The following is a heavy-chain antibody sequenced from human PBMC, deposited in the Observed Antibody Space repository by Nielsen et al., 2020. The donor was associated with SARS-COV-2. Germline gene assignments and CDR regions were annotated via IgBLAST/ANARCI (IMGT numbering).Heavy chain of an antibody. CDR2: INWNGGST. D-gene: IGHD2-2*01. CDR3: ARDQSYCSSTSCLGEPYYGMDV. J-gene: IGHJ6*02. Sequence: GESLISCAASGFTFDDYGMSWVRHAPGKGLERVSGINWNGGSTGYADSVKGRFTISRDNAKNSLYLQMNSLRAEDTALYHCARDQSYCSSTSCLGEPYYGMDVWGQGTTVTVSS. V-gene: IGHV3-20*01. CDR1: GFTFDDYG.